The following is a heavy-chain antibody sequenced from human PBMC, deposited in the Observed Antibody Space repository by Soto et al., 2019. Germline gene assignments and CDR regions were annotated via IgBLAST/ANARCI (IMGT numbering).Heavy chain of an antibody. CDR2: IGESGTPT. CDR3: ARYIPGVRYYCMDV. V-gene: IGHV3-23*01. D-gene: IGHD2-2*01. J-gene: IGHJ6*02. CDR1: GFNFSSYA. Sequence: EVQLLESGGGLVQPGGSLRLSCAASGFNFSSYAMKWVRQAPGKGLEWVSLIGESGTPTDYADSVKGRFTISRDNAGNTLCLEMYSLRAEDTAVYYCARYIPGVRYYCMDVWGQGTTVTVSS.